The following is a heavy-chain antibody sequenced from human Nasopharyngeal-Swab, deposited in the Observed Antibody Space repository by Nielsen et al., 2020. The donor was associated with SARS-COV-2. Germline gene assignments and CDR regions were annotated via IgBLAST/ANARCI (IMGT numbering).Heavy chain of an antibody. Sequence: SVKVSCKASGGTFSSYAISWVRQTPGQGLEWMGGIIPIFGTANYAQKFQGRVTITADESTSTAYMELSSLRSEDTAVYYCAGGDDSLANSYYWGQGTLVTVSS. J-gene: IGHJ4*02. CDR2: IIPIFGTA. CDR1: GGTFSSYA. D-gene: IGHD3-22*01. CDR3: AGGDDSLANSYY. V-gene: IGHV1-69*13.